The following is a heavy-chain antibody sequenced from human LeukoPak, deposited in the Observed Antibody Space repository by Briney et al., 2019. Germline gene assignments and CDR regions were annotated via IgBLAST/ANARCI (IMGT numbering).Heavy chain of an antibody. CDR3: TRDPRMWIFGVVPSGWFDP. D-gene: IGHD3-3*01. Sequence: GGSLRLSCTASGFTLGDYAMSWFRQAPGKGLEWVGFIRSKAYGGTTEYAASVKGRFTISRDDSKSIAYLQMNSLKTEDTAVYYCTRDPRMWIFGVVPSGWFDPWGQGTLVTVSS. CDR1: GFTLGDYA. V-gene: IGHV3-49*03. CDR2: IRSKAYGGTT. J-gene: IGHJ5*02.